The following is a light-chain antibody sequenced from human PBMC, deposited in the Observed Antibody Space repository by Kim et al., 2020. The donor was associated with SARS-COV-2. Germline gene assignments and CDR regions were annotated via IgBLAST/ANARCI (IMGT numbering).Light chain of an antibody. CDR3: QSADSSGTSHVV. J-gene: IGLJ2*01. Sequence: PGQTARITCSGAALPKQYAYWYQQQPGQAPVLVIYKDSERPSGIPERFSGSSSGTTVTLTISGVQAEDEADYYCQSADSSGTSHVVFGGGTQLTVL. V-gene: IGLV3-25*03. CDR2: KDS. CDR1: ALPKQY.